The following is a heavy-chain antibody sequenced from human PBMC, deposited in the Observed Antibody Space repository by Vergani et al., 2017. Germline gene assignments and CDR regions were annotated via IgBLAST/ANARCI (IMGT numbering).Heavy chain of an antibody. CDR1: GYSISSGYY. J-gene: IGHJ3*01. Sequence: QVQLQESGPRLVKPSETLSLICSVSGYSISSGYYWVWIRQSPGKGLEWLGTIDRTGRTHLSPSLKSRLTISVDTTKNQFSLRLTSATAADTAVYFCAGDGRSPAEIDPKNAFHVWGQGTRVSV. D-gene: IGHD2-15*01. V-gene: IGHV4-38-2*02. CDR2: IDRTGRT. CDR3: AGDGRSPAEIDPKNAFHV.